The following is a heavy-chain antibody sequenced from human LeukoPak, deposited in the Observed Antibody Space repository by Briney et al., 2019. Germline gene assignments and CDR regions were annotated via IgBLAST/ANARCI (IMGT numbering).Heavy chain of an antibody. CDR3: AKDHLRGYSYGYFDY. V-gene: IGHV3-43*01. CDR2: ISWDGYST. Sequence: PGGSLRLSCAASGFRFDDYTMHLVRQAPGKGLEWVSLISWDGYSTFYADSVKGRFTISRDNSKNSLYLQMNSLRTEDTALYYCAKDHLRGYSYGYFDYWGQGTLVTVSS. CDR1: GFRFDDYT. J-gene: IGHJ4*02. D-gene: IGHD5-18*01.